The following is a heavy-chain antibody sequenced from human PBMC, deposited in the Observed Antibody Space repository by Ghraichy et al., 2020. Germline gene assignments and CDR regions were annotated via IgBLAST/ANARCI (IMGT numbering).Heavy chain of an antibody. CDR1: GFTFDDYA. D-gene: IGHD6-19*01. CDR3: AKDLVAVAGTSPFDY. Sequence: LSLTCAASGFTFDDYAMHWVRQAPGKGLEWVSGISWNSGSIGYADSVKGRFTISRDNAKNSLYLQMNSLRAEDTALYYCAKDLVAVAGTSPFDYWGQGTLVTVSS. J-gene: IGHJ4*02. V-gene: IGHV3-9*01. CDR2: ISWNSGSI.